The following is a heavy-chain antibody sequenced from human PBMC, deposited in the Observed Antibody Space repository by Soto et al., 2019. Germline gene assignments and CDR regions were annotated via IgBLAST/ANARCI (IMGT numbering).Heavy chain of an antibody. J-gene: IGHJ6*02. V-gene: IGHV3-7*01. CDR1: GFTFSSYW. Sequence: GGSLRLSCAASGFTFSSYWMSWVRQAPGKGLEWVANIKQDGSEKYYVDSVKGRFTISRDNAKNSLYLQMNSLRAEDTAVYYCASFVVVPAAMGYYYGMDVWGQGTTVTVSS. CDR2: IKQDGSEK. CDR3: ASFVVVPAAMGYYYGMDV. D-gene: IGHD2-2*01.